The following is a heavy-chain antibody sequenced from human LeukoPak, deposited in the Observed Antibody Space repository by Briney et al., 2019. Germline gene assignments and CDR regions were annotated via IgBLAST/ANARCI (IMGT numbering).Heavy chain of an antibody. CDR2: IKQDGSEK. J-gene: IGHJ6*03. CDR1: GFTFSSYW. V-gene: IGHV3-7*01. Sequence: PGGSLRLSCAASGFTFSSYWMSWVRQAPGKGREWVANIKQDGSEKYYVDSVKGRFTISRDNAKNSLYLQMNGLRAEDTAVYYCAREGTHYYYYYMDVWGKGTTVTVSS. D-gene: IGHD1-7*01. CDR3: AREGTHYYYYYMDV.